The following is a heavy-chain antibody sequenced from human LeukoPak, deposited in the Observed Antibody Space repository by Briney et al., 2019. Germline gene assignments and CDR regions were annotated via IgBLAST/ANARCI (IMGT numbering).Heavy chain of an antibody. CDR2: INNSGYT. D-gene: IGHD3-22*01. Sequence: SETLSLTCTVSGGSISSYSWNWVRQPPGKGLEWIGNINNSGYTNNNPSLKSRVTISVDTFKNQFSLKLSSVTAADTAVYYCARGRSSYYDSGGYYYLVYWGQGTLVTVSS. CDR1: GGSISSYS. V-gene: IGHV4-59*01. J-gene: IGHJ4*02. CDR3: ARGRSSYYDSGGYYYLVY.